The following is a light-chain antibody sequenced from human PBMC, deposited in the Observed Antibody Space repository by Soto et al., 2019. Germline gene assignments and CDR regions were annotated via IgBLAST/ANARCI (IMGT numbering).Light chain of an antibody. J-gene: IGKJ1*01. CDR2: GAS. V-gene: IGKV3-20*01. CDR3: QQYGSSPWT. Sequence: EIVLTQSPGTLSLSPGERATLSCRASQSVSSSYLAWYQQKPGQAPRLLSYGASSSATGIPDRFSGSGSGTDFTLTISGLEPEAFAVYYCQQYGSSPWTFGQGTKVEIK. CDR1: QSVSSSY.